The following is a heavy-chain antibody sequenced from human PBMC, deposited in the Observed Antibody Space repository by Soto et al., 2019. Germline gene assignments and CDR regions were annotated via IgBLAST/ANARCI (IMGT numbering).Heavy chain of an antibody. CDR1: GFTFSSYG. V-gene: IGHV3-33*01. Sequence: QVQLVESGGGVVQPGRSLRLSCAASGFTFSSYGMHWVRQAPGKGLEWVAVIWYDGSNKYYADAVKGRFTISRDNSKNTLYLQMNSLSAEDTAVYYCARARKNYDFWSGYDYYYYHYMDVWGKGTTVTVSS. CDR2: IWYDGSNK. D-gene: IGHD3-3*01. CDR3: ARARKNYDFWSGYDYYYYHYMDV. J-gene: IGHJ6*03.